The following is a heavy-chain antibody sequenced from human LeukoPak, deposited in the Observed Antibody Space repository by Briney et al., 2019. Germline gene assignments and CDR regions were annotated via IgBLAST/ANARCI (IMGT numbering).Heavy chain of an antibody. CDR1: GFTFSSYA. Sequence: TGGSLRLSCAASGFTFSSYAMSWVRQAPGKGLEWVSAISGSGGSTYYADSVKGRFTISRDNSKNTLYLQMNSLRAKDTAVYYCAKGSTYYYDSSGYYYVDYGGQGTLVTVSS. V-gene: IGHV3-23*01. J-gene: IGHJ4*02. D-gene: IGHD3-22*01. CDR2: ISGSGGST. CDR3: AKGSTYYYDSSGYYYVDY.